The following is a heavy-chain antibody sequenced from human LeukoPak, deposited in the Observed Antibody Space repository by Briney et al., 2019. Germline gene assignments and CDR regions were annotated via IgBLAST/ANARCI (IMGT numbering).Heavy chain of an antibody. V-gene: IGHV1-24*01. CDR2: FDPEDGVT. CDR1: GYTLTELA. D-gene: IGHD3-22*01. J-gene: IGHJ4*02. Sequence: ASGKVSCKVSGYTLTELAMHWVRQAPGKGLEWMGGFDPEDGVTIYAQKFQGRVTMTEDTSTDTAYMELSSLRSEDTAVYYCATSPLLHYYDSSGQFDYWGQGTLVTVSS. CDR3: ATSPLLHYYDSSGQFDY.